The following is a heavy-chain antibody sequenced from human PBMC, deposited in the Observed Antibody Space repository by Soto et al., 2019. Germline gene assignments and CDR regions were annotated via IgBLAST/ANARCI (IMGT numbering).Heavy chain of an antibody. CDR3: ARQYAYVVDY. Sequence: GESLKISCKASGYSFTSYWIAWVRQMPGKGLELMGIIYPDDSDTRYSPSFQGQVTISADKSISTACLQWSSLKASDTAMYYCARQYAYVVDYWGQGTLVTVSS. J-gene: IGHJ4*02. V-gene: IGHV5-51*01. CDR2: IYPDDSDT. D-gene: IGHD2-2*01. CDR1: GYSFTSYW.